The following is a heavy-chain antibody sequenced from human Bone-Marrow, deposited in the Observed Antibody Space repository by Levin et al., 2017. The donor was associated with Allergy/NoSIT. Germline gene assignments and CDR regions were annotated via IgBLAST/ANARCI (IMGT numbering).Heavy chain of an antibody. Sequence: PGGSLRLSCTASGFTFGDYAMSWFRQAPGKGLEWVGFIRGKAFGGTTEYAASVKGRSIISRDDSKSIAYLQMNSLKSDDTGVYYCTRDTDTWYLDYYYGIGGGGQGTRVTVSS. J-gene: IGHJ6*02. CDR2: IRGKAFGGTT. D-gene: IGHD2-15*01. CDR1: GFTFGDYA. V-gene: IGHV3-49*03. CDR3: TRDTDTWYLDYYYGIGG.